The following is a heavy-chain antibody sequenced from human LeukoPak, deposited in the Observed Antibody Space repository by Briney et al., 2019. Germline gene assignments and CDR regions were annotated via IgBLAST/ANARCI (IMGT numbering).Heavy chain of an antibody. CDR1: GFTFSSYA. V-gene: IGHV3-23*01. Sequence: PGGSLRLSCAASGFTFSSYAMSWVRQAPGKGLEWVSAISGSGGSTYYADSVKGRFTISRDNSKNTPYLQMNSLRAKDTAVYYCAKAEVRAAATGCGMDVWGQGTTVTVSS. D-gene: IGHD2-15*01. CDR3: AKAEVRAAATGCGMDV. J-gene: IGHJ6*02. CDR2: ISGSGGST.